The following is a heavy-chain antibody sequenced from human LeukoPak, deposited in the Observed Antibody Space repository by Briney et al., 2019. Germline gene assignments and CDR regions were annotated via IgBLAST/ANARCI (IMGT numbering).Heavy chain of an antibody. CDR2: ISSCGSTI. D-gene: IGHD6-19*01. CDR3: ARDWGSGRDY. Sequence: GGALRLSCAASGFPFSSYEMNWGRQAPGKGLDCVSYISSCGSTIYYADSVKGRFTISRDNAKNSLYLQMNSLRAEDTAVYYCARDWGSGRDYWGQGTLVTVSS. J-gene: IGHJ4*02. CDR1: GFPFSSYE. V-gene: IGHV3-48*03.